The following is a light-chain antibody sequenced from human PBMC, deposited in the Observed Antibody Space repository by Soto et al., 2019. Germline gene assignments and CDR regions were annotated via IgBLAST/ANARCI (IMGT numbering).Light chain of an antibody. CDR1: QSIYGN. V-gene: IGKV3D-15*01. Sequence: EIPMTQSPATLSVSPGERVTLSCRASQSIYGNLAWYQQKPGQAPRLLVYAASTRATGIPARFSGGGCGTEDTLNISSLQSEDFAVYYCQQYNNWPVLSFGGGTRVEI. J-gene: IGKJ4*01. CDR3: QQYNNWPVLS. CDR2: AAS.